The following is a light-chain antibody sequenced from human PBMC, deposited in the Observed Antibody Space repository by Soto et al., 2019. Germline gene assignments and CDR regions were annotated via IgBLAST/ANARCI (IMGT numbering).Light chain of an antibody. CDR2: DAS. Sequence: DPHLTQSPSTLSASVGDRVTITCRASQIIARWLAWYQQKPGKAPKLLIYDASTLQSGVPSRFSGSGSQTEFSLTISSLQPDDFATYYCQQYNTSPWAFGQGTKVDIK. CDR3: QQYNTSPWA. CDR1: QIIARW. J-gene: IGKJ1*01. V-gene: IGKV1-5*01.